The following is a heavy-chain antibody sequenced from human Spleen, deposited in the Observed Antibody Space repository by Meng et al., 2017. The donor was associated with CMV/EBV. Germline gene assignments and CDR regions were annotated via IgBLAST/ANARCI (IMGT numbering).Heavy chain of an antibody. CDR1: GFTFSTCG. J-gene: IGHJ4*02. CDR3: AKTGGQQLDLDY. CDR2: IHYDGTNK. D-gene: IGHD6-13*01. V-gene: IGHV3-30*02. Sequence: GGSLRLSCTASGFTFSTCGMHWVRQAPGKGLEWLTFIHYDGTNKYYADSVKGRFTISRDNSKNTLYLQMNSLRPEDTAVYNCAKTGGQQLDLDYWGQGTLVTVSS.